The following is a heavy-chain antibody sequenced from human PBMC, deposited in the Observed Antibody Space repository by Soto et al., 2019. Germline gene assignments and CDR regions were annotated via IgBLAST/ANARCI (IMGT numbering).Heavy chain of an antibody. CDR1: GGSISSYY. V-gene: IGHV4-59*01. J-gene: IGHJ3*02. Sequence: TSETLSLTCTVSGGSISSYYWSWIRQPPGKGLEWIGYIYYSGSTNYNPSLKSRATISVDTSKNQFSLKLSSVTAADTAVYYCARVWGGAFDIWGQGTMVTVSS. CDR2: IYYSGST. CDR3: ARVWGGAFDI. D-gene: IGHD3-10*01.